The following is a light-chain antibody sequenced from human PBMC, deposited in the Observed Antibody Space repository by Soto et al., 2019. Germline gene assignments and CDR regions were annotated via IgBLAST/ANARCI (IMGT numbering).Light chain of an antibody. CDR3: QHYGD. Sequence: EIVLTQSPGTLSLSPGERATLSCRASQSVSGDYIAWYQQKPGQAPRLLIYGASIRTTGIPDRFCGSGSGKDFTLPIPSLGPENFAVYFFQHYGDFCGGTKVEIK. CDR2: GAS. V-gene: IGKV3-20*01. J-gene: IGKJ4*01. CDR1: QSVSGDY.